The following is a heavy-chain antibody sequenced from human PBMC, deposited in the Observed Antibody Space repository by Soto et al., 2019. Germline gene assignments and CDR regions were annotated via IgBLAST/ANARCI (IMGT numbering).Heavy chain of an antibody. D-gene: IGHD4-17*01. V-gene: IGHV3-21*01. CDR1: GFTFSSYS. CDR2: ISSSSSYI. CDR3: ASMTTVTSDFDY. Sequence: GSLRLSCAASGFTFSSYSMNWVRQAPGKGLEWVSSISSSSSYIYYADSVKGRFTISRDNAKNSLYLQMNSLRAEDTAVYYCASMTTVTSDFDYWGQGTLVTVSS. J-gene: IGHJ4*02.